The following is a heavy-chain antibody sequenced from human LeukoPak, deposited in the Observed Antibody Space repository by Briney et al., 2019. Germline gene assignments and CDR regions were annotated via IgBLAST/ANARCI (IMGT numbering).Heavy chain of an antibody. CDR3: AKSGSNSRWYYFDY. J-gene: IGHJ4*02. D-gene: IGHD2-15*01. CDR1: GFTFSSYP. Sequence: GSLRLSCAAPGFTFSSYPMSWVRQPQGKGLEWVSDISGSGGSTYYADSVKGRFTISRDNSKNTLYLQMNSLRAEDTAVYYCAKSGSNSRWYYFDYWGQGTLVTVSS. V-gene: IGHV3-23*01. CDR2: ISGSGGST.